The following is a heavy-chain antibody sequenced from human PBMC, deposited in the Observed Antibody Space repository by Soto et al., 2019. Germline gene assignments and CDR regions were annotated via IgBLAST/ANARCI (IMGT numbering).Heavy chain of an antibody. CDR3: ARGGYYDNTWGKLSHYGLDV. CDR1: GYTFIRYG. V-gene: IGHV1-18*01. CDR2: ISPYNDYT. Sequence: QVQLVQSAAEVKKPGASVRVSCKASGYTFIRYGIAWVRQAPGQVLEWMGWISPYNDYTIYAQKLQGRVTMTADTSTRTVYMELRGLKSDDTAVYSCARGGYYDNTWGKLSHYGLDVWGQGTSVTVSS. J-gene: IGHJ6*02. D-gene: IGHD3-16*01.